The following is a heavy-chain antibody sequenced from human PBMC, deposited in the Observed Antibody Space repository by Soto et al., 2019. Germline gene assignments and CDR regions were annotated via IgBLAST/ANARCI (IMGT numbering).Heavy chain of an antibody. CDR3: ASHYDSSGYYYRGLDY. CDR2: FDPEDGET. J-gene: IGHJ4*02. V-gene: IGHV1-24*01. D-gene: IGHD3-22*01. Sequence: VSVKVSCKVSGYALTVLSMHWVRQAPGKGLEWMGGFDPEDGETIYAQKVQGRVTMTTDTSTSTAYMELRSLRSEDTAVYYCASHYDSSGYYYRGLDYWGQGTLVTVSS. CDR1: GYALTVLS.